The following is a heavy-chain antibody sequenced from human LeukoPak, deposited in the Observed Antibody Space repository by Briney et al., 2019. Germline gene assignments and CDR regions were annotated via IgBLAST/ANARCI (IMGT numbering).Heavy chain of an antibody. Sequence: GGSLRLSCAASGFTFSTYAMIWVRQAPGKGLEWVSAISGSGGYTYYADSVKGRFTISRDNSKNTLYLQMDSLRAEDTAVYYCAKAPYDNYYYYVGVWGKGTTVTVSS. V-gene: IGHV3-23*01. CDR1: GFTFSTYA. CDR3: AKAPYDNYYYYVGV. J-gene: IGHJ6*03. CDR2: ISGSGGYT. D-gene: IGHD5-12*01.